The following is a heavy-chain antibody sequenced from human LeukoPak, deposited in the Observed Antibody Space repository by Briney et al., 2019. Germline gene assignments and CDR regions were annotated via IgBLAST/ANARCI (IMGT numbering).Heavy chain of an antibody. CDR2: IYENGGTT. Sequence: GGSLRLSCVGSGFTFRSHAMSWVRQAPEKGLEFVSGIYENGGTTYYADSVKGRFSISRDNSKNTLYLQMDSLRGEDTAVYYCAKDPTSVGGRHDWLLDSWGQGTLVTVSS. CDR3: AKDPTSVGGRHDWLLDS. V-gene: IGHV3-23*01. D-gene: IGHD3-9*01. J-gene: IGHJ5*02. CDR1: GFTFRSHA.